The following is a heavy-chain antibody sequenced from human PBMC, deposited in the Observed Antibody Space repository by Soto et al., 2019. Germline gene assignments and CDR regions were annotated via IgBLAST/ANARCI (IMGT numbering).Heavy chain of an antibody. CDR2: ISGSGGST. CDR3: AKDQGNIVASPLWGY. V-gene: IGHV3-23*01. CDR1: GFTFSSYA. D-gene: IGHD5-12*01. Sequence: EVQLLESRGGLVQPGGSLRLSCAASGFTFSSYAMSWVRQAPGKGLEWVSAISGSGGSTYYADSVKGRFTISRDNSNNTLYLQMNSLRVEDSAVYYCAKDQGNIVASPLWGYWGQGTLVTVSS. J-gene: IGHJ4*02.